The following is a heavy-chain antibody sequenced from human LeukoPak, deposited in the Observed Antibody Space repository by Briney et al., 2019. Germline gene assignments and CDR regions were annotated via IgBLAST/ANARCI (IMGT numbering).Heavy chain of an antibody. CDR1: GYTFTSYD. V-gene: IGHV1-8*01. Sequence: ASVKVSCKASGYTFTSYDINWVRQATGQGLEWMGWMNPNSGNTGYAQKFQGRVTMTRNTSISTAYMELSSLRSEDTAVYYCARSLTSRLGASDIWGQGTMVTVSS. CDR2: MNPNSGNT. D-gene: IGHD3-9*01. CDR3: ARSLTSRLGASDI. J-gene: IGHJ3*02.